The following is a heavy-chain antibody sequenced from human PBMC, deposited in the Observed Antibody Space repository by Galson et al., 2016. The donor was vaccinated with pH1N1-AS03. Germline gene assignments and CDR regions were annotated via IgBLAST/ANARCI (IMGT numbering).Heavy chain of an antibody. CDR3: ATAGNYFDIRRFDY. CDR1: GLTSSSYA. J-gene: IGHJ4*02. D-gene: IGHD3-9*01. Sequence: SCKASGLTSSSYAISWVRQAPGQGLEWMGGVKGVFRTTNYAQKFQGRITITMDQSTGTAYMEVSSLRAEDTAVYYCATAGNYFDIRRFDYWGQGTPVTVFS. V-gene: IGHV1-69*05. CDR2: VKGVFRTT.